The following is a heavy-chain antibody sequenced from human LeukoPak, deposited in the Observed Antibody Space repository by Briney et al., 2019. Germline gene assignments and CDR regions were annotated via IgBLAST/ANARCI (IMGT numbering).Heavy chain of an antibody. V-gene: IGHV4-61*02. D-gene: IGHD3-10*01. CDR1: GGSISSGSYY. CDR3: ARTEDYYGSGSHFDY. CDR2: IYTSGST. Sequence: PSQTLSLTCTVSGGSISSGSYYWSWIRQPAGKGLEWIGRIYTSGSTNYNPSLKSRVTISVDTSKNQFSLKLSSVTAADTAVYYCARTEDYYGSGSHFDYWGQGTLVTVSS. J-gene: IGHJ4*02.